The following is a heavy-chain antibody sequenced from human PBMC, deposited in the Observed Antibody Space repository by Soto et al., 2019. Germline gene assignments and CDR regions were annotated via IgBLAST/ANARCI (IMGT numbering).Heavy chain of an antibody. CDR3: ARGAHGSGYSVY. D-gene: IGHD3-22*01. Sequence: GASVKVSCKASGYTFTTYGIHWVRQAPGQGLEYMGWISGYNGNTKYPQRFQGRVTMTADTSRSTAYLELRSLRSEDTAVYYCARGAHGSGYSVYWGQRNLVTVSS. V-gene: IGHV1-18*01. CDR2: ISGYNGNT. J-gene: IGHJ4*02. CDR1: GYTFTTYG.